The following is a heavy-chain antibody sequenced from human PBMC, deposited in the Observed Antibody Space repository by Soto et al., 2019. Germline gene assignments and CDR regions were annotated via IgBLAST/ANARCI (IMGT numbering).Heavy chain of an antibody. CDR2: ISYDGSNK. V-gene: IGHV3-30-3*01. J-gene: IGHJ5*02. CDR1: GFTFSSYA. CDR3: ARDPGPIAVAGTSWFDP. Sequence: QVQLVESGGGGVQPGRSLRLSCAASGFTFSSYAMHWVRQAPGKGLEWVAVISYDGSNKYYADSVKGRFTISRDNSKNTLYLQMNSLRAEDTAVYYCARDPGPIAVAGTSWFDPWGQGTLVTVSS. D-gene: IGHD6-19*01.